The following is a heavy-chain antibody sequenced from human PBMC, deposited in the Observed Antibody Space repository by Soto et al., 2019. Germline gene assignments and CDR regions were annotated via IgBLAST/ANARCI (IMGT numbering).Heavy chain of an antibody. D-gene: IGHD3-22*01. CDR2: IKSKTDGGTA. V-gene: IGHV3-15*07. CDR1: GFTFSNAW. J-gene: IGHJ4*01. CDR3: TTDSYSTIIVVRFDY. Sequence: GGSLRLSCAASGFTFSNAWINWVRQAPGKGLEWVGRIKSKTDGGTADFAAPVKGRFAISRDDSKNTVYLQMNSLKTEDTAVYYCTTDSYSTIIVVRFDYWGHGTLVTGSS.